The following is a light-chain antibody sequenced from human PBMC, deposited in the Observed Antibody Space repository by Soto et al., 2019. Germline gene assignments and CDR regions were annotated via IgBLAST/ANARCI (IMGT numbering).Light chain of an antibody. Sequence: QSVLTQPASVSGSPGQSITISCTGTSSDVGGSNYVSWYRQHPGKAPKLMIYEVSYRPSGVSNRFSGSKSGNTASLTISGLQAEDEADYYCNSFTTGNTRIFGGGTQLTVL. CDR2: EVS. J-gene: IGLJ2*01. V-gene: IGLV2-14*01. CDR1: SSDVGGSNY. CDR3: NSFTTGNTRI.